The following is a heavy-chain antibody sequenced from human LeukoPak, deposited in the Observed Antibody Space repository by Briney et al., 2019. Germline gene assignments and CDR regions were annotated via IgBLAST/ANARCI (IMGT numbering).Heavy chain of an antibody. D-gene: IGHD3-3*01. J-gene: IGHJ4*02. Sequence: PGGSLRLSCAASEFTFSGYAMSWVRQAPGKGLEWVSAISGSGGSTYYADSVKGRFTISRDNSKNTLYLQMNSLRAEDTAVYYCAKLESGDFWSGYFWGQGTLVTVSS. V-gene: IGHV3-23*01. CDR2: ISGSGGST. CDR1: EFTFSGYA. CDR3: AKLESGDFWSGYF.